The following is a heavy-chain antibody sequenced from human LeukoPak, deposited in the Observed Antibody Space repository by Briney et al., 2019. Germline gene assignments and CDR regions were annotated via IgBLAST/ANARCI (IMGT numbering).Heavy chain of an antibody. J-gene: IGHJ3*02. Sequence: KSGGSLRLSCVASGFTISSYSMNWVRQAPGKGLEWVSSISENSKDIFYVDSVKGRFTISRDNAKNSLYLQMNSLRADDTAVYYCAREVDEASDIWGQGTMVTVSS. CDR3: AREVDEASDI. CDR2: ISENSKDI. V-gene: IGHV3-21*01. CDR1: GFTISSYS.